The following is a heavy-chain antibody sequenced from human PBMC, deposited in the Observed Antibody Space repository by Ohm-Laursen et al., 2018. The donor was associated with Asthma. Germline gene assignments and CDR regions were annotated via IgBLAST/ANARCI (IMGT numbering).Heavy chain of an antibody. D-gene: IGHD2-21*02. CDR3: ARRDFSGGDPSAAFDI. J-gene: IGHJ3*02. Sequence: SLRLSCTASGFTFSSYGMHWVRQAPGKGLEWVAVIWYDGSNKYYADSVNGRFTVSRDDSKNTLYLQMNSLRAEDTAVYYCARRDFSGGDPSAAFDIWGQGTMVTVSS. CDR1: GFTFSSYG. V-gene: IGHV3-33*01. CDR2: IWYDGSNK.